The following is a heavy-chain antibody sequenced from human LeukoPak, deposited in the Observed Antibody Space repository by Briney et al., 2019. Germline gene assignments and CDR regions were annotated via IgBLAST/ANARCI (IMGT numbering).Heavy chain of an antibody. CDR3: ARDRVQSGSSVYFDY. Sequence: SETLSLTCTVSGGSISSSSYYWGWIRQPPGKGLEWIGSIYYSGSTYYNPSLKSRVTISVDTSKNQFSLKLSSVTAADTAVYYCARDRVQSGSSVYFDYWGQGTLVTVSS. V-gene: IGHV4-39*07. CDR2: IYYSGST. D-gene: IGHD1-26*01. J-gene: IGHJ4*02. CDR1: GGSISSSSYY.